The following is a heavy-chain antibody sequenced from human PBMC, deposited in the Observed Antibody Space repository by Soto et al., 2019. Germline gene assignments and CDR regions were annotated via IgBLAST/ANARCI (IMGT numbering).Heavy chain of an antibody. CDR3: ARGGSLYWYFDL. Sequence: ASVKVSCKASGYTFTSYGTSWVRQAPGQGLGWMGWISAYNGNTNYAQKLQGRVTMTTDTSASTAYMELSSLRSEDTAVYYCARGGSLYWYFDLWGRGTLVTVSS. V-gene: IGHV1-18*01. CDR1: GYTFTSYG. D-gene: IGHD1-26*01. CDR2: ISAYNGNT. J-gene: IGHJ2*01.